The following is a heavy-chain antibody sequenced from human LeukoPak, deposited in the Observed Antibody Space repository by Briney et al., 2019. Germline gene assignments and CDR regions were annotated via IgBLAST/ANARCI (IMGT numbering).Heavy chain of an antibody. CDR2: TNPSGGST. D-gene: IGHD3-3*01. J-gene: IGHJ6*02. CDR3: ARDQTPHYDFWTGGVVDV. CDR1: GYTFTSYY. Sequence: ASVKVSCKASGYTFTSYYMHWVRQAPGQGLEWMGITNPSGGSTSYAQKFQGRVTMTRDTSTSTVYMELSSLRSEDTAVYYCARDQTPHYDFWTGGVVDVWGQGTTVTVSS. V-gene: IGHV1-46*01.